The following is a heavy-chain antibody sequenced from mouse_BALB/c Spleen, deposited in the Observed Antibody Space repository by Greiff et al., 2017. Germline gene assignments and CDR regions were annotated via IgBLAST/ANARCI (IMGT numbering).Heavy chain of an antibody. D-gene: IGHD2-2*01. J-gene: IGHJ4*01. CDR2: IDPANGNT. CDR3: ARDGYEGLYAMDY. CDR1: GFNIKDTY. Sequence: VQLQQSGAELVKPGASVKLSCTASGFNIKDTYMHWVKQRPEQGLEWIGRIDPANGNTKYDPKFQGKATITADTSSNTAYLQLSSLTSEDTAVYYCARDGYEGLYAMDYWGQGTSVTVSS. V-gene: IGHV14-3*02.